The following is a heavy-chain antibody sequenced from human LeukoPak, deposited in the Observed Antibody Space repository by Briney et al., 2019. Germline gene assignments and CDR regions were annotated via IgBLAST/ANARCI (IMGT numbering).Heavy chain of an antibody. CDR2: INPNSGGT. CDR3: ARDKYGSGSYHDY. J-gene: IGHJ4*02. CDR1: GGTFSSYA. V-gene: IGHV1-2*02. Sequence: ASVKVSCKASGGTFSSYAISWVRQAPGQGLEWMGWINPNSGGTNYAQKFQGKVTMTRDTSISTAYMELSRLRSDDTAVYYCARDKYGSGSYHDYWGQGTLVTVSS. D-gene: IGHD3-10*01.